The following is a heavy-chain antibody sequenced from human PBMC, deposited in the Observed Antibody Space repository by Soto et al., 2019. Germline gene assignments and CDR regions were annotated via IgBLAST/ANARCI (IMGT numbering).Heavy chain of an antibody. J-gene: IGHJ6*02. CDR2: IYNSGSTM. CDR3: VRETLGNGLDX. V-gene: IGHV3-48*03. Sequence: ACACTFSALEMNWVSQATGKGLEWLSYIYNSGSTMTYAYSAKGCFAISRDNSKNSLYLQMYSLIAPDTAVYDFVRETLGNGLDXWGHGTRVTVS. CDR1: ACTFSALE.